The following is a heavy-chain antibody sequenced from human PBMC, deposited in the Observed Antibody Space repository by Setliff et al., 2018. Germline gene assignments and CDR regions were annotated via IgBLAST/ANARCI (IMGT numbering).Heavy chain of an antibody. CDR2: ISAYNGNT. V-gene: IGHV1-18*01. Sequence: GASVKVSCKASGYTFTSYGISWVRQAPGQGLEWMGWISAYNGNTNYAQKLQGRVTMTTDTSTSTAYMELRSLRSDDTAVYYCARVDIVVVVAAIEFDYWGQGTLVTVSS. CDR1: GYTFTSYG. CDR3: ARVDIVVVVAAIEFDY. D-gene: IGHD2-15*01. J-gene: IGHJ4*02.